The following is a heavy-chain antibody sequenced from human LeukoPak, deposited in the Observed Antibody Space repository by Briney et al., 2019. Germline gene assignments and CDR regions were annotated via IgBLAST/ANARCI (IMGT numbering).Heavy chain of an antibody. CDR2: IYYSGST. CDR1: GGSISSSSYY. CDR3: ASRPGIAVAGFDY. D-gene: IGHD6-19*01. J-gene: IGHJ4*02. V-gene: IGHV4-39*01. Sequence: PSETLSLTCTVFGGSISSSSYYWGWIRQPPGKGLEWIGSIYYSGSTYYNPSLKSRVTISVDTSKNQFSLKLSSVTAADTAVYYCASRPGIAVAGFDYWGQGTLVTVSS.